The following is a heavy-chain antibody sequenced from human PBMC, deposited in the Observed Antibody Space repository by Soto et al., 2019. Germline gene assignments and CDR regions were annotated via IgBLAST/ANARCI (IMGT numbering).Heavy chain of an antibody. CDR2: ISYDGSNK. J-gene: IGHJ4*02. D-gene: IGHD2-2*02. CDR1: GFAFSSYA. V-gene: IGHV3-30-3*01. Sequence: GGSLRLSCAASGFAFSSYAMHWVRQAPGKGLEWVAVISYDGSNKYYADSVKGRFTISRDNSKNTLYLQMNSLRAEDTAVYYCARDCTPSLVVVPAAISGYFDYWGQGTLVTVSS. CDR3: ARDCTPSLVVVPAAISGYFDY.